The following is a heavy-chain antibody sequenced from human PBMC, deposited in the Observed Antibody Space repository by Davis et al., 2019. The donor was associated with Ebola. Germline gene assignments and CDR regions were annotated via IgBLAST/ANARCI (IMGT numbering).Heavy chain of an antibody. CDR3: ARDTFGAVAGIFDY. V-gene: IGHV3-30-3*01. CDR2: ISYDGSNK. J-gene: IGHJ4*02. CDR1: GFTFSSYA. Sequence: SLIISCAASGFTFSSYAMHWVRQAPGKGLEWVAVISYDGSNKYYADSVKGRFTISRDNSKNTLYLQMNSLRAEDTAVYYCARDTFGAVAGIFDYWGQGTLVTVSS. D-gene: IGHD6-19*01.